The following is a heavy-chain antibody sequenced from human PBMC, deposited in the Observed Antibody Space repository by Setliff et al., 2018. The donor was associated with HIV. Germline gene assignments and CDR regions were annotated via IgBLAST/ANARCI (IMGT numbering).Heavy chain of an antibody. Sequence: SETLSLTCAVYGGSFSGYYWSWIRQPPGKGLEWVGEINQSGSTNHNPSLKSRVTISVDTSKNQLSLKLSSVTAADTAMYYCARLRITMIVVAPAGFYDPWGQGTLVTVSS. CDR1: GGSFSGYY. CDR2: INQSGST. D-gene: IGHD3-22*01. CDR3: ARLRITMIVVAPAGFYDP. V-gene: IGHV4-34*01. J-gene: IGHJ5*02.